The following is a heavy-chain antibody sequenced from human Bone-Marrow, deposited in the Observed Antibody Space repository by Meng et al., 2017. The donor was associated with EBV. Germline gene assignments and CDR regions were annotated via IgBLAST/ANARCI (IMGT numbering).Heavy chain of an antibody. J-gene: IGHJ5*02. CDR3: ARVSQLYSSSWYGVIGWFDP. V-gene: IGHV1-69*01. CDR2: IIPIFGTA. D-gene: IGHD6-13*01. Sequence: QVQLVQSGAEVKKPGSSVKVSCKASGGTFSSYAISWVRQAPGQGLEWMGGIIPIFGTANYAQKFQGRVTITADESTSTAYMELSSLRSEDTAVYYCARVSQLYSSSWYGVIGWFDPWGQGTMVTVSA. CDR1: GGTFSSYA.